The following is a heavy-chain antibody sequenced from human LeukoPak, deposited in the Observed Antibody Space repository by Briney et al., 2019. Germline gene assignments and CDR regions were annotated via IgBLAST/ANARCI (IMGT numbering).Heavy chain of an antibody. V-gene: IGHV4-30-2*01. CDR3: ARAGGYCTNGVCYRWFDP. CDR2: IYHSGST. J-gene: IGHJ5*02. CDR1: GGSISSGGYY. D-gene: IGHD2-8*01. Sequence: SETLSLTCTVSGGSISSGGYYWSWIRQPPGKGLEWIGYIYHSGSTYYNPSLKSRVTISVDRSKNQFSLKLSSVTAADTAVYYCARAGGYCTNGVCYRWFDPWGQGTLVTVSS.